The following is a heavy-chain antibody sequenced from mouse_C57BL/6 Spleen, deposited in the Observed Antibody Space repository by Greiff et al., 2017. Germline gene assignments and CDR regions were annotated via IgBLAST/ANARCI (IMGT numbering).Heavy chain of an antibody. CDR3: ARNYDYDGGFDD. V-gene: IGHV1-75*01. CDR1: GYTFTDYY. Sequence: QVHVKQSGPELVKPGASVKISCKASGYTFTDYYINWVKQRPGQGLEWIGWIFPGSGSTYYNEKFKGKDTLTVDKSSSTAYMLLSSLTSEDSAVXFCARNYDYDGGFDDWGKGTTLTVSS. D-gene: IGHD2-4*01. J-gene: IGHJ2*01. CDR2: IFPGSGST.